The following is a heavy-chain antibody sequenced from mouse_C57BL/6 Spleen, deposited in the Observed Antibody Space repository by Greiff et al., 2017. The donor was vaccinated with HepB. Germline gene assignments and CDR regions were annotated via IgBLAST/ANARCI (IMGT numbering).Heavy chain of an antibody. Sequence: EVQGVESGGGLVQPKGSLKLSCAASGFTFNTYAMHWVRQAPGKGLEWVARIRSKSSNYATYYADSVKDRFTISRDDSQSMLYLQMNNLKTEDTAMYYCVRDKNWDEYFDVWGTGTTVTVSS. CDR2: IRSKSSNYAT. V-gene: IGHV10-3*01. J-gene: IGHJ1*03. CDR3: VRDKNWDEYFDV. CDR1: GFTFNTYA. D-gene: IGHD4-1*01.